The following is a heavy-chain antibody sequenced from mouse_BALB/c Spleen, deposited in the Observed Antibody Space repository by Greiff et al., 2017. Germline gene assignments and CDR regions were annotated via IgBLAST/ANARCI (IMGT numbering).Heavy chain of an antibody. J-gene: IGHJ2*01. V-gene: IGHV1-69*02. D-gene: IGHD2-2*01. Sequence: VQLQQPGAELVRPGASVKLSCKASGYTFTSYWINWVKQRPGQGLEWIGNIYPSDSYTNYNQKFKDKATLTVDKSSSTAYMQLSSPTSEDSAVYYCTRRGWLRRYFDYWGQGTTLTVSS. CDR2: IYPSDSYT. CDR3: TRRGWLRRYFDY. CDR1: GYTFTSYW.